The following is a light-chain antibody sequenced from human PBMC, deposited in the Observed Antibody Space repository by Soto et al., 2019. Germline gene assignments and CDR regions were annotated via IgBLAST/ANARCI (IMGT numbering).Light chain of an antibody. J-gene: IGLJ3*02. V-gene: IGLV1-44*01. Sequence: QSVLTQPPSASGTPGLRVTISCSGSSSNIGTNTVNWYQQLPGTAPKLLIYDNNHRPSGVPDRFSGSKSGTSASLAISGLQSEPEADYYCAAWDDSLNGWVFGGGTQLTVL. CDR1: SSNIGTNT. CDR3: AAWDDSLNGWV. CDR2: DNN.